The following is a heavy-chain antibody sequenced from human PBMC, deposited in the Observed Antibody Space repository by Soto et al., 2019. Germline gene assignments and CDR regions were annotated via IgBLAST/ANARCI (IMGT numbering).Heavy chain of an antibody. CDR1: CGSININNDY. V-gene: IGHV4-39*02. CDR2: IYYDGST. CDR3: AKVVVAATRHTDFDS. Sequence: LSLTCTVSCGSININNDYLAWIRHPPGKGLAWIASIYYDGSTYYNPSLKSRVSISVDTSKNHFSLKLTSATAADTAVYYCAKVVVAATRHTDFDSWGQGTRVTVSS. D-gene: IGHD2-15*01. J-gene: IGHJ4*02.